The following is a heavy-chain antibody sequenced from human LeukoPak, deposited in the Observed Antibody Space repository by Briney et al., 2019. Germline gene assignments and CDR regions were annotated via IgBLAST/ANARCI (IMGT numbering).Heavy chain of an antibody. V-gene: IGHV4-59*12. Sequence: SETLSLTCTVSGGSISSYYWSWIRQPPGKGLEWIGYIYYSGSTNYNPSLKSRVTISVDTSKNQFSLKLSSVTAADTAVYYCAGGHYDFWSGPQPLDYWGQGTLVTVSS. D-gene: IGHD3-3*01. CDR2: IYYSGST. CDR1: GGSISSYY. J-gene: IGHJ4*02. CDR3: AGGHYDFWSGPQPLDY.